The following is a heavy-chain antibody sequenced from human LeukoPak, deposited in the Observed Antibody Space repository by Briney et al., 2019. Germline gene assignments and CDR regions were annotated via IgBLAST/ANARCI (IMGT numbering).Heavy chain of an antibody. Sequence: PGGSLRLSCAASGFTFGSYTMNWVRQAPGKGLEWVSYISSTSAAIYYADSVKGRFTISRDNVKNSLYLQMNSLRAEDTAVYYCARGLKEGSSWAYYFDYWGQGTLVTVSS. CDR1: GFTFGSYT. J-gene: IGHJ4*02. CDR3: ARGLKEGSSWAYYFDY. CDR2: ISSTSAAI. D-gene: IGHD6-13*01. V-gene: IGHV3-48*01.